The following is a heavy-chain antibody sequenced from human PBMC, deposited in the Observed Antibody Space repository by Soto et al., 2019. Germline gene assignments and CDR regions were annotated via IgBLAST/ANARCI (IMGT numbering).Heavy chain of an antibody. V-gene: IGHV4-4*02. CDR1: GGSISSSNW. CDR3: ARVGSGWSGVDY. D-gene: IGHD6-19*01. CDR2: IYHSGST. Sequence: QVQLQESGPGLVKPSGTLSLTCAVSGGSISSSNWWSWVRQPPGKGLEWIGEIYHSGSTNYNPSLESRVTISIDKSKTQFSLELSSVTAADTAVYYCARVGSGWSGVDYWGQGTLVTVSS. J-gene: IGHJ4*02.